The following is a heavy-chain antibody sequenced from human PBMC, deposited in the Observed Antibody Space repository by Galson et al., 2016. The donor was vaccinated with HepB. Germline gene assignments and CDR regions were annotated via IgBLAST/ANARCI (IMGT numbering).Heavy chain of an antibody. V-gene: IGHV3-30*18. CDR1: GFSFSTYG. J-gene: IGHJ2*01. Sequence: SLRLSCAASGFSFSTYGMHWVRQAPGEGLEWVAVISPDGSIIHSADSVKGRFTISSDNSKTTLFLQMNSLRIDDTAVYYCAKVFRQYSYGYSGWYFDLWGRGTLVTVSS. D-gene: IGHD5-18*01. CDR3: AKVFRQYSYGYSGWYFDL. CDR2: ISPDGSII.